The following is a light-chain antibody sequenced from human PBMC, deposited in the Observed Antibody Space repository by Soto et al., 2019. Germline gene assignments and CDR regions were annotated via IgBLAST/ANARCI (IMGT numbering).Light chain of an antibody. CDR3: QPYNNWPLT. CDR1: QSVSSN. J-gene: IGKJ4*01. Sequence: EIVMTQSPATLSVSPGERATLSCGASQSVSSNLAWYQQKPGQAPRLLIYGTSTRATGIPARFSGSRSGAEFTLTINSLQSEDFAVYYCQPYNNWPLTFGGGTKVDNK. V-gene: IGKV3-15*01. CDR2: GTS.